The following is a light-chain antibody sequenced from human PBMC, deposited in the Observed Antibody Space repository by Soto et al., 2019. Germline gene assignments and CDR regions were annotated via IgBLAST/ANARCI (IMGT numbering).Light chain of an antibody. V-gene: IGKV1-5*01. Sequence: DIQMTQSPSTVSAYVGDSVTITCRASQSITTWLAWYQQRPGKAPKLLIYDVSSLQSGVPSRFSGSGSGTEFTLTISSLQPDDFATYYCQQTYSFPLTFGGGTKVDIK. CDR2: DVS. CDR3: QQTYSFPLT. J-gene: IGKJ4*01. CDR1: QSITTW.